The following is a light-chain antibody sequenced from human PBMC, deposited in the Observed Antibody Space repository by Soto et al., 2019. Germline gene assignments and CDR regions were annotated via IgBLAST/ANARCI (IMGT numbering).Light chain of an antibody. Sequence: QSVLTQPPSASGTPGQRVTISCSGSSSNIGNNPVNWFRQFPGTAPKLLIYSNSHRPSGVPDRFSGSKSGTSAFLAISGLQSEDEADYYCAAWDDSLTGSWVFGGGTQLTVL. J-gene: IGLJ3*02. CDR1: SSNIGNNP. CDR3: AAWDDSLTGSWV. CDR2: SNS. V-gene: IGLV1-44*01.